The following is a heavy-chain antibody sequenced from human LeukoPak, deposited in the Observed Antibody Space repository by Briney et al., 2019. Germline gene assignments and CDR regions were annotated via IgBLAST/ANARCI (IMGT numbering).Heavy chain of an antibody. CDR1: GFTFRSYR. J-gene: IGHJ4*02. V-gene: IGHV3-21*01. CDR2: ISSSSSYI. D-gene: IGHD6-13*01. CDR3: ATSRYSGCSWYL. Sequence: PGGSLRLSCAASGFTFRSYRMNWVRQAPGKGLEWVSSISSSSSYIYYADSVKGRFTISRDNAKISLYLQMNSLRAEDTAVYYCATSRYSGCSWYLWGQGTLVTVSS.